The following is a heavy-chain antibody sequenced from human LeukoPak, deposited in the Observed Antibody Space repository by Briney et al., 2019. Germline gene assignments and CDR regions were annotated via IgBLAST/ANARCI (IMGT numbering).Heavy chain of an antibody. CDR2: ISGGSGSSSYI. V-gene: IGHV3-21*01. CDR1: GFTFSRYT. Sequence: GGSLRLSCAASGFTFSRYTMNWVRQVPGKGLEWVSCISGGSGSSSYIYYADSVKGRFTISRDNAKNSLYLQMSSLRAEDTAVYYCARASGGVSGYDLYYLDYWGQGTLVTVSS. D-gene: IGHD5-12*01. J-gene: IGHJ4*02. CDR3: ARASGGVSGYDLYYLDY.